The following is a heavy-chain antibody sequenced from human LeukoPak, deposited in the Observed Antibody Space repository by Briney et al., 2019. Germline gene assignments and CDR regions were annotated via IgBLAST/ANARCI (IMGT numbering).Heavy chain of an antibody. CDR3: VRRGYFDY. J-gene: IGHJ4*02. Sequence: SGTLSLTCAVYGGSFSGYYWSWIRQPPGKGLEWIGEINHSGSTNYNPSLTSRVTISVDTSKNQFSLKLSSVTAADTAVYYCVRRGYFDYWGQGTLVTVSS. D-gene: IGHD3-16*01. CDR2: INHSGST. V-gene: IGHV4-34*01. CDR1: GGSFSGYY.